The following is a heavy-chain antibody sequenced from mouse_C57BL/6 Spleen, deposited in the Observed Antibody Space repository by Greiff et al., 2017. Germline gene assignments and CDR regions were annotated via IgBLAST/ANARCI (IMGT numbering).Heavy chain of an antibody. J-gene: IGHJ3*01. Sequence: VQLQQSGPALVKPGASVKMSCKASGYTFTDYYMNWVKQSPGKRLEWIGVINPYNGGTSYNQKFKGKATLTVDKSSSTTYMELNSLTSKDSAVDYCAIALGSTREAWFAYWGQGTLVTVAA. CDR1: GYTFTDYY. CDR3: AIALGSTREAWFAY. D-gene: IGHD1-1*01. V-gene: IGHV1-19*01. CDR2: INPYNGGT.